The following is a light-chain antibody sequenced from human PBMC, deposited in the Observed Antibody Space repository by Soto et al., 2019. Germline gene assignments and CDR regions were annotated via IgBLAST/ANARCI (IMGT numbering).Light chain of an antibody. CDR2: DAS. V-gene: IGKV3-11*01. J-gene: IGKJ5*01. CDR1: QSIDTY. CDR3: QQRSNWLPIT. Sequence: EIVLTQSPATLSSSPGERATLSCRASQSIDTYLAWYQQKPGQAPRLLIYDASDRATGIPARFSGSGSGTAFTLTISGLEPEDFAVYYCQQRSNWLPITFGQGTRLEIK.